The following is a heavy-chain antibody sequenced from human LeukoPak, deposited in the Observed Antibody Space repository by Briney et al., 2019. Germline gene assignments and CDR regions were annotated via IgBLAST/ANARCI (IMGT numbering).Heavy chain of an antibody. CDR2: IKQDGSEK. CDR1: GFTFSSYW. D-gene: IGHD3-3*01. J-gene: IGHJ6*02. Sequence: GGSLRLSCAASGFTFSSYWMSWVRQAPGKGLEWVANIKQDGSEKYYVDSVKGRFTISRDNAKNSLYLQMNSQRAEDTAVYYCARDGTYYDFWSGYPHYYGMDVWGQGTTVTVSS. CDR3: ARDGTYYDFWSGYPHYYGMDV. V-gene: IGHV3-7*03.